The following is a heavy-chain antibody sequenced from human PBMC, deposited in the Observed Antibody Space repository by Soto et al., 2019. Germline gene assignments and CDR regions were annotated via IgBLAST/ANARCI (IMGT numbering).Heavy chain of an antibody. CDR1: GVSISSYF. Sequence: SETLSLTCSVSGVSISSYFWSWIRQPPGRGLEWIGYTYHRGSTNYSPSLKSRVAISLDTSEDQFSLKVSSVTAADTAVYYCARIGGYHGPLDYWGQGTPVTVSS. V-gene: IGHV4-59*01. J-gene: IGHJ4*02. CDR3: ARIGGYHGPLDY. D-gene: IGHD3-16*02. CDR2: TYHRGST.